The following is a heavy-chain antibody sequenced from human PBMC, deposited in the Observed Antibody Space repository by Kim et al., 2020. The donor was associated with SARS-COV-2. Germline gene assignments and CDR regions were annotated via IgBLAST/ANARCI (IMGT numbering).Heavy chain of an antibody. Sequence: GGSLRLSCAASGFTFSSYAMHWVRQAPGKGLEWVAVISYDGSNKYYADSVKGRFTISRDNSKNTLYLQMNSLRAEDTAVYYCARSNRYSSSWYYYWGQGTLVTVSS. CDR3: ARSNRYSSSWYYY. J-gene: IGHJ4*02. CDR1: GFTFSSYA. V-gene: IGHV3-30-3*01. D-gene: IGHD6-13*01. CDR2: ISYDGSNK.